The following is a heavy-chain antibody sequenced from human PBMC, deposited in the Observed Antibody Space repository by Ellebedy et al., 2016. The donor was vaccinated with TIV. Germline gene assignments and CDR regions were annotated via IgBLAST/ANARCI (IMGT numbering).Heavy chain of an antibody. CDR3: ARHSVAGHFDY. D-gene: IGHD6-19*01. J-gene: IGHJ4*02. Sequence: MPGGSLRLSCTVSGGSISSYYWSWIRQPPGKGLEWIGYIYYSGSTNYNPSLKSRVTISVDTSKNQFSLKLSSVTAADTAVYYCARHSVAGHFDYWGQGTLVTVSS. CDR1: GGSISSYY. CDR2: IYYSGST. V-gene: IGHV4-59*08.